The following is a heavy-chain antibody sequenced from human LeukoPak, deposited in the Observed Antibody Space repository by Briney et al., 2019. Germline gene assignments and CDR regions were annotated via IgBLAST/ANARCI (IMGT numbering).Heavy chain of an antibody. CDR2: INPSSGST. CDR3: ARDFMEAYYDSSGEGWDAFDI. Sequence: ASVKVSCKASGYTFTNYYMHWVRQAPGQGLEWMGIINPSSGSTTYVRKFQGRVTMTRDMSTSTVYMELSSLRSEDTAVYYCARDFMEAYYDSSGEGWDAFDIWGQGTMVTVSS. V-gene: IGHV1-46*01. CDR1: GYTFTNYY. J-gene: IGHJ3*02. D-gene: IGHD3-22*01.